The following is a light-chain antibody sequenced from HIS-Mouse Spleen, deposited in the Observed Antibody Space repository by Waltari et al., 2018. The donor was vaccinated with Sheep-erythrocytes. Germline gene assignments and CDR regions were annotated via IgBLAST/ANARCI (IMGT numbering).Light chain of an antibody. CDR3: CSYAGSYNHV. Sequence: QSALTQPRSVSGSPGQSVTISCTGTSSDVGGYNYVSWYQQHPGKAPKLMIYDVSKRPSGVPDRFSGSKSCNTAPLTISGLQAEDEADYYRCSYAGSYNHVFATGTKVTVL. CDR2: DVS. V-gene: IGLV2-11*01. J-gene: IGLJ1*01. CDR1: SSDVGGYNY.